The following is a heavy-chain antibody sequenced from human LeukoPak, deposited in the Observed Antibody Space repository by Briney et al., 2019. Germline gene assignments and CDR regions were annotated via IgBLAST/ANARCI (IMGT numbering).Heavy chain of an antibody. V-gene: IGHV3-30*03. Sequence: GGSLRLSCAASGFTFSSYGMHWVRQAPGKGLEWVALISYDGNHKYYAGSVKGRFTISRDNSKNTLYLQMHSLRVEDTAVYYCGGVRNWNPYYFDYWGQGTLVTVSS. CDR2: ISYDGNHK. CDR3: GGVRNWNPYYFDY. CDR1: GFTFSSYG. J-gene: IGHJ4*02. D-gene: IGHD1-1*01.